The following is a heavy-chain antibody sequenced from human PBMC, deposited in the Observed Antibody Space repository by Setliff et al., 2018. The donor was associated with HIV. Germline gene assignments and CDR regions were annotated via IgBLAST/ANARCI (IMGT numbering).Heavy chain of an antibody. CDR2: ITADSKII. V-gene: IGHV3-48*01. CDR3: AREYIVGATFDY. CDR1: GLTFSNYW. D-gene: IGHD1-26*01. J-gene: IGHJ4*02. Sequence: GGSLRLSCAASGLTFSNYWMHWVRQAPGKGLEWVAYITADSKIISYAESVKGRFTISRDNAKNSLYLQMNSLRAEDTAVYYCAREYIVGATFDYWGQGTLVTVSS.